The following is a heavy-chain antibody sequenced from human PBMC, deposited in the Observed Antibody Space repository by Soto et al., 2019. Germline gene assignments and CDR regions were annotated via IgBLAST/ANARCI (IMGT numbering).Heavy chain of an antibody. D-gene: IGHD4-17*01. J-gene: IGHJ5*02. CDR1: GGTFSSYA. CDR2: IIPIFGTA. Sequence: QVQLVQSGAELKKPGSSVKVSCTASGGTFSSYAISWVRQAPGQGLEWMGGIIPIFGTANYAQKFQGRVTITAHESTSTAYMELSSMRSEDTAGYYCARETVTTSGRRFDPWGQGTLVTVSS. V-gene: IGHV1-69*01. CDR3: ARETVTTSGRRFDP.